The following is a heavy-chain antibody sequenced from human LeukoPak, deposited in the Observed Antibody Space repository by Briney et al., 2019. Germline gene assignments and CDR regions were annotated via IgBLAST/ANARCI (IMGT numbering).Heavy chain of an antibody. CDR3: ARTHMAVTTYY. Sequence: GASVKVSCKASGYTFTSYDINWVRQPTGQGLEWMGWMNPNSGNTGYAQKFQGRVTMTRDTSISTAYMELSSLRSEDTAVDYCARTHMAVTTYYWGQGTLVTVSS. V-gene: IGHV1-8*01. CDR2: MNPNSGNT. CDR1: GYTFTSYD. J-gene: IGHJ4*02. D-gene: IGHD4-17*01.